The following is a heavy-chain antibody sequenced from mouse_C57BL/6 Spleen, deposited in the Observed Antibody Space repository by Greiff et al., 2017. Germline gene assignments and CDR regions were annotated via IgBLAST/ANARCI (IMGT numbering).Heavy chain of an antibody. J-gene: IGHJ2*01. CDR3: ALYGSSYGY. CDR2: IDPEDGDT. V-gene: IGHV14-2*01. D-gene: IGHD1-1*01. CDR1: GFNIKDYY. Sequence: VQLQQSGAELVKPGASVKLSCTASGFNIKDYYMHWVKQRTEQGLEWIGRIDPEDGDTKYAPKFQGKATITADTTSNTAYLQLSSLTYEDTAVYYCALYGSSYGYWGQGTTLTVSS.